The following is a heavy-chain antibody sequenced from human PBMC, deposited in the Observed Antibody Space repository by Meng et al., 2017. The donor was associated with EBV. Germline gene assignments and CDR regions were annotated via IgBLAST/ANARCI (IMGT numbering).Heavy chain of an antibody. Sequence: VQLGQAAAEVKKPGSSVKVPCKTSGGPFRYYAISWVRQAPGKGLEWLGGFLPRLGAPNYAQKFHGRVKITADESTSTHYMDLSSLRSEDTAIYYCASESGRGYTPDYWGQGTLVTVSS. V-gene: IGHV1-69*01. CDR1: GGPFRYYA. CDR2: FLPRLGAP. J-gene: IGHJ4*02. CDR3: ASESGRGYTPDY. D-gene: IGHD3-10*01.